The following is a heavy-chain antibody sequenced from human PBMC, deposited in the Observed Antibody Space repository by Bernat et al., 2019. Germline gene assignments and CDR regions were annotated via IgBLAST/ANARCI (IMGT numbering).Heavy chain of an antibody. D-gene: IGHD5-18*01. CDR2: ISYDGSNK. Sequence: QVQLVESGGGVVQPGRSLRLSCAASGFTFSSYGMHWVRQAPGKGLEWVAVISYDGSNKYYADSVKGRFTISRDNSKNTLYLQMNSLRAEDTAVYYWAKGGIQLFDYWGQGPLVTVSS. V-gene: IGHV3-30*18. J-gene: IGHJ4*02. CDR1: GFTFSSYG. CDR3: AKGGIQLFDY.